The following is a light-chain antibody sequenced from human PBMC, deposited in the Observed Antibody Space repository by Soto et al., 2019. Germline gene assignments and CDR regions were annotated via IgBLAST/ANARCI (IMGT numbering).Light chain of an antibody. CDR2: SNN. V-gene: IGLV1-44*01. CDR1: SSNIGSNT. Sequence: QSVLTQPPSASGTPGQRVTISCSGSSSNIGSNTVNWYQQLPGTAPKLLIYSNNQRPSGVPDRFSGSKSGTSASLAISGIQYEDEADYYCAEWDDSLNGPVFGGGTKLTVL. J-gene: IGLJ2*01. CDR3: AEWDDSLNGPV.